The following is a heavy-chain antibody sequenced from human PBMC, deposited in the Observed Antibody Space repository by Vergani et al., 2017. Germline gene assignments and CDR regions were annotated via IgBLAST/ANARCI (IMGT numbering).Heavy chain of an antibody. CDR1: GFTFSSYG. CDR3: VRVPLIRRGSGNYGINNYHGMDV. V-gene: IGHV3-30*02. CDR2: IRYDGSNK. D-gene: IGHD3-10*01. J-gene: IGHJ6*02. Sequence: QVQLVESGGGVVQPGGSLRLSCAASGFTFSSYGMHWVRQAPGKGLEWVAFIRYDGSNKYYVDSVRGRFTISRDNAKNSIYLQMNSLRAEDTAVYFCVRVPLIRRGSGNYGINNYHGMDVWGQGTTVIVSS.